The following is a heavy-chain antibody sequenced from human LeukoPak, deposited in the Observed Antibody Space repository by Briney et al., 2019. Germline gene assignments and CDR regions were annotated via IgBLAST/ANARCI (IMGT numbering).Heavy chain of an antibody. CDR3: AKTGSGYYFDY. CDR1: GFTFDDYA. Sequence: QSGGSLRLSCAASGFTFDDYAMHWVRQAPGKGLEWVSGISWNSGSIGYADSVKGRFTISRDNAKNSLYLQMNSLRAEDTALYYCAKTGSGYYFDYWGQGTLVTVSS. CDR2: ISWNSGSI. D-gene: IGHD3-22*01. J-gene: IGHJ4*02. V-gene: IGHV3-9*01.